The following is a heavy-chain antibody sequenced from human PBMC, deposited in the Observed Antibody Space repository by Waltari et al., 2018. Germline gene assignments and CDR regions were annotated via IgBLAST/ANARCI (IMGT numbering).Heavy chain of an antibody. CDR2: ISSSSSTI. CDR1: GFTFSSYS. V-gene: IGHV3-48*04. CDR3: ATGRVAATPGPWFDP. J-gene: IGHJ5*02. D-gene: IGHD2-15*01. Sequence: EVQLVESGGGLVQPGGSLRLSCAASGFTFSSYSMNWVRQAPGKGLEWVSYISSSSSTIYYADSVKGRFTISRDNAKNSLYLQMNSLRSEDTAVYYCATGRVAATPGPWFDPWGQGTLVTVSS.